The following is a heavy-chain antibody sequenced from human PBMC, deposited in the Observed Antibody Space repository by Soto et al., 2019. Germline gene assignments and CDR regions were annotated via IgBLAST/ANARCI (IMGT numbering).Heavy chain of an antibody. CDR1: GGSISSYY. V-gene: IGHV4-59*12. D-gene: IGHD1-26*01. CDR2: IYYSGST. CDR3: ARGIANKWELLDY. Sequence: PSETLSLTCTVSGGSISSYYWSWIRQPPGKGLEWIGYIYYSGSTYYNPSLKSRVTISVDTSKNQFSLKLSSVTAADTAVYYCARGIANKWELLDYWGQGTLVTVSS. J-gene: IGHJ4*02.